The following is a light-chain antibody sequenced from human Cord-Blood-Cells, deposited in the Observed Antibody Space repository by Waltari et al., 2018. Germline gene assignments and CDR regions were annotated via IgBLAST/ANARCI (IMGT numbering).Light chain of an antibody. V-gene: IGKV1-5*03. CDR2: KAS. Sequence: DIQMTQSPSTLSASVGDRVTITCRASQSISSWLAWYQQKPGKAPKLLIYKASSLESGVPSSFSGSRSGTEFTLTISSLQPDDFATYYCQQYNSYTPYSFGQGTKLEIK. J-gene: IGKJ2*03. CDR1: QSISSW. CDR3: QQYNSYTPYS.